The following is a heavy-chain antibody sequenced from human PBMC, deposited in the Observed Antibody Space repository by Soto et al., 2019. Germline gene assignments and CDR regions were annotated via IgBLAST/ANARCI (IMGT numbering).Heavy chain of an antibody. CDR3: ARLMGTSFDL. CDR1: VFTFSDHH. Sequence: PWWSLRLSCSASVFTFSDHHMDWFRQAPGKGLEWVGRARNKANSYTTAYAASVKGRFTISRNDSKNSLSLQMNSLKTEDTAVYFCARLMGTSFDLWGQGTLVTVSS. V-gene: IGHV3-72*01. D-gene: IGHD2-8*01. CDR2: ARNKANSYTT. J-gene: IGHJ4*02.